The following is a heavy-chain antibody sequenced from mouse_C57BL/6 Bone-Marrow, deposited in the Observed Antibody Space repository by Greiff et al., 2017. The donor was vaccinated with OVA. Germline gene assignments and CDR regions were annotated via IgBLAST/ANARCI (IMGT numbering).Heavy chain of an antibody. CDR3: ARPRDDGFYAMDY. CDR2: IYPRSGNT. CDR1: GYTFTSYG. Sequence: QVQLQQSGAELARPGASVKLSCKASGYTFTSYGISWVKQRTGQGLEWIGEIYPRSGNTYYNEKFKGKATLTADKSSSTAYMELRSLTSEDSAVYFCARPRDDGFYAMDYGGQGTSVTVSS. J-gene: IGHJ4*01. D-gene: IGHD2-3*01. V-gene: IGHV1-81*01.